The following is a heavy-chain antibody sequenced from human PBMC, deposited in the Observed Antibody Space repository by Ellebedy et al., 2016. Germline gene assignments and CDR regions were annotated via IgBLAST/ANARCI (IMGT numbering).Heavy chain of an antibody. J-gene: IGHJ4*02. D-gene: IGHD5-24*01. CDR1: GFTFGDYA. CDR3: TRGRLEMATTFDY. Sequence: GGSLKISCTASGFTFGDYAMTWFRQAPGKGLERVGFIRSKAFGGTTEYAASVKGRFTVSRDDSKSIAYLQMNSLKTEDTAMYYCTRGRLEMATTFDYWGQGTLVTVSS. V-gene: IGHV3-49*03. CDR2: IRSKAFGGTT.